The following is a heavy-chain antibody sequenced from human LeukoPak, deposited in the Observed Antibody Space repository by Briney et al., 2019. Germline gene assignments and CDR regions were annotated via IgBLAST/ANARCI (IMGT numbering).Heavy chain of an antibody. D-gene: IGHD6-13*01. CDR3: ARAPGPFSSSWYEPSFDH. V-gene: IGHV4-4*07. CDR2: IYTSGST. J-gene: IGHJ4*02. CDR1: GGSISSYY. Sequence: SETLSLTCTVSGGSISSYYWSWIRQPAGKGLEWIGRIYTSGSTNYNPSLKSRVTMSVDTSKNQFSLKLSSVTAADTAVYYCARAPGPFSSSWYEPSFDHWGQGTLVTVSS.